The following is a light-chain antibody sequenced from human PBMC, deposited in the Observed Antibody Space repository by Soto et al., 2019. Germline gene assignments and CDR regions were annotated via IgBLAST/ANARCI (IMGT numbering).Light chain of an antibody. CDR3: QQYNISFWT. CDR2: DAS. Sequence: DIQMTQSPSSVSASVGDRVTITCRASQGIRNDLGWYQQKPGKAPKLLIYDASTSESGVPSRFSGGGSGTEFTLTISSLQPDDFATYYCQQYNISFWTFGQGTKVDIK. J-gene: IGKJ1*01. V-gene: IGKV1-17*01. CDR1: QGIRND.